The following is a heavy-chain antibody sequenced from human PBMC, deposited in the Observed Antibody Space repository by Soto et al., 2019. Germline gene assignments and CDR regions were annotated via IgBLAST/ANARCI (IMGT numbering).Heavy chain of an antibody. J-gene: IGHJ4*02. D-gene: IGHD3-16*01. V-gene: IGHV3-7*01. CDR1: GFSFSSYW. Sequence: EVQLVESGGGLVQPGGSLRISCTVSGFSFSSYWMSWVRQAPGKGLEWVASIKQDESEKYYVDSVKGRFTISRDNVDESLFLQMNSLSADDTAVYFCVRDVAFDYVNWGQGTLVTVSS. CDR3: VRDVAFDYVN. CDR2: IKQDESEK.